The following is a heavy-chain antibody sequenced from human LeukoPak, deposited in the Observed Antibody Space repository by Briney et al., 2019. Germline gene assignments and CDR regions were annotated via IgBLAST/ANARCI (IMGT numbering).Heavy chain of an antibody. CDR1: GGTFSSYA. CDR3: ATAMPYSSSWSWGVYYYGMDV. V-gene: IGHV1-24*01. Sequence: ASVKVSCKASGGTFSSYAISWVRQAPGKGLEWMGGFDPEDGETIYAQKFQGRVTMTEDTSTDTAYMELSSLRSEDTAVYYCATAMPYSSSWSWGVYYYGMDVWGQGTTVTVSS. D-gene: IGHD6-13*01. CDR2: FDPEDGET. J-gene: IGHJ6*02.